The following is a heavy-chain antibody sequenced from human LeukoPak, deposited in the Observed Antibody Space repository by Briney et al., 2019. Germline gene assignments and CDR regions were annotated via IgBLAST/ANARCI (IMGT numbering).Heavy chain of an antibody. CDR3: ARPRFTPRDAFDI. V-gene: IGHV5-51*01. J-gene: IGHJ3*02. CDR2: IYPGDSDT. D-gene: IGHD2-15*01. CDR1: GYSFTSYW. Sequence: GESLKISCKGSGYSFTSYWIGWVRQMPGKGLEWMGIIYPGDSDTRYSPSFQGQVTISADKSISTAYLQWSSLKVSDTAMYYCARPRFTPRDAFDIWGQGTMVTVSS.